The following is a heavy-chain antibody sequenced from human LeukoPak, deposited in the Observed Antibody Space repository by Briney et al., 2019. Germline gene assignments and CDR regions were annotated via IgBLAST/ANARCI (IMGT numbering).Heavy chain of an antibody. CDR2: INTNTGNP. CDR1: GYTFTSYA. J-gene: IGHJ4*02. Sequence: ASVKVSCKASGYTFTSYAMNWVRQAPGQGLEWMGWINTNTGNPTYAQGFTGRFVFSLDTSVSTAYLQISSLKAEDTAVYYCVRLIRDGYITSGFDYWGQGTLVTVSS. D-gene: IGHD5-24*01. V-gene: IGHV7-4-1*02. CDR3: VRLIRDGYITSGFDY.